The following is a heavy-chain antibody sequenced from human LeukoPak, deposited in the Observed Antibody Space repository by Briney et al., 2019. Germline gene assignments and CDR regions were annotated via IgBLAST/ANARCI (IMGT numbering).Heavy chain of an antibody. J-gene: IGHJ6*03. CDR1: GGSISSSSYY. CDR3: AIGYSSSWYPRGLQGYYMDV. Sequence: PSETLSLTCTVSGGSISSSSYYWGWIRQPPGKGLEWIGSIYYSGSTYYNPSLKSRVTISVDTSKNQFSLKLSSVTAADTAVYYCAIGYSSSWYPRGLQGYYMDVWGKGTTVTVSS. D-gene: IGHD6-13*01. CDR2: IYYSGST. V-gene: IGHV4-39*07.